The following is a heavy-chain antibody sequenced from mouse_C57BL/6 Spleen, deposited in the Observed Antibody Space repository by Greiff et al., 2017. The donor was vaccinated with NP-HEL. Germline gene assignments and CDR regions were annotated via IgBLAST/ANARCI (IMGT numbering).Heavy chain of an antibody. V-gene: IGHV5-6*01. CDR1: GFTFSSYG. D-gene: IGHD2-12*01. J-gene: IGHJ2*01. CDR3: ARHGVYDTYYFDY. CDR2: ISSGGSYT. Sequence: EVQVVESGGDLVKPGGSLKLSCAASGFTFSSYGMSWVRQTPDKRLEWVATISSGGSYTYYPDSVKGRFTISRDNAKNTLYLQMSRLKSEDTAMYYCARHGVYDTYYFDYWGQGTTLTVSS.